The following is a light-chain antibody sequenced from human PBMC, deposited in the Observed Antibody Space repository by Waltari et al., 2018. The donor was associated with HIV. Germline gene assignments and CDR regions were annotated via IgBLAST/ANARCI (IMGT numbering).Light chain of an antibody. CDR3: SSYTSSSTLYVV. J-gene: IGLJ2*01. CDR1: SSDVGGYNY. Sequence: QSALTQPASVSGSPGQSITISCTGTSSDVGGYNYVPWYQQHPGKAPQPMLYEVSNRPSAVSNRFSGSKSCTSSSLTISWLQAEDGSDYYRSSYTSSSTLYVVFGGGTKLTVL. CDR2: EVS. V-gene: IGLV2-14*01.